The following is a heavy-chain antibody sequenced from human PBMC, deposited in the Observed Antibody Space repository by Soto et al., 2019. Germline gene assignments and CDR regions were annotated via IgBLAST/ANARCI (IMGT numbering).Heavy chain of an antibody. CDR2: INHSGTP. D-gene: IGHD3-10*01. CDR1: GGSFSGYY. V-gene: IGHV4-34*01. J-gene: IGHJ6*02. CDR3: ARVFTMVRGVMRAYYYYGMDV. Sequence: SETLSLTCAVYGGSFSGYYWSWIRQPPGKGLEWIGEINHSGTPNYNPSLKSRVTISVDKSKNHFSLKLSFVPAADTAVYYCARVFTMVRGVMRAYYYYGMDVWGQGTTVTVSS.